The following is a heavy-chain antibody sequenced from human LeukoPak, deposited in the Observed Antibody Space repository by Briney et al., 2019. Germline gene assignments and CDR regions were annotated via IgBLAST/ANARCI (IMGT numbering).Heavy chain of an antibody. D-gene: IGHD2-2*01. CDR2: ISSSSSYI. CDR3: ARAAIVVVPAAHPFDY. J-gene: IGHJ4*02. CDR1: GFTFSSYS. V-gene: IGHV3-21*01. Sequence: GGSLRLSCAASGFTFSSYSMNWVRQAPGKGLEWVSSISSSSSYIYYADSVKGRFTISRDNAKNSLYLQMNSVRAEDTAVYYCARAAIVVVPAAHPFDYWGQGTLVTVSS.